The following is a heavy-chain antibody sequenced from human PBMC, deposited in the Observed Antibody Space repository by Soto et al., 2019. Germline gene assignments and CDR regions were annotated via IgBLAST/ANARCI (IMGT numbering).Heavy chain of an antibody. V-gene: IGHV3-23*01. J-gene: IGHJ4*02. Sequence: EVHVLESGGGLVQPGGSLRLPCAASGFTFSLYAMNWVRQAPGKGLEWVSGISDSGGTTYYADSVKGRFTISRDNSMNTLYLQMNSLRVEDTAVYYCARPDRDGYNYDYWGQGTLVTVSS. CDR1: GFTFSLYA. CDR2: ISDSGGTT. D-gene: IGHD5-12*01. CDR3: ARPDRDGYNYDY.